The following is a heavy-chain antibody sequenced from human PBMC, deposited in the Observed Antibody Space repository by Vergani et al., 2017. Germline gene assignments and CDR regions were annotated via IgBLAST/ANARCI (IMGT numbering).Heavy chain of an antibody. J-gene: IGHJ6*02. CDR1: GFTFDDYT. CDR3: AKDISGWPEYYCYYYGMDV. D-gene: IGHD6-19*01. V-gene: IGHV3-43*01. CDR2: ISWDGGST. Sequence: EVQLVESGGVVVQPGGSLRLSCAASGFTFDDYTMHWVRQAPGKGLEWVSLISWDGGSTYYADSVKGRFTISRDNSKNSLYLQMNSLRTEDTALYYYAKDISGWPEYYCYYYGMDVWGQGTTVTVSS.